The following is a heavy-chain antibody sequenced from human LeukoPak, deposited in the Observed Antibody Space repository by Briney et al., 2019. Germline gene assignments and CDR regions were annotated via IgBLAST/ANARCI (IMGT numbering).Heavy chain of an antibody. CDR2: IYSGGAT. CDR1: GFTVSSSY. V-gene: IGHV3-53*01. D-gene: IGHD2-15*01. CDR3: ARVGAYCSGGNRLGFGS. J-gene: IGHJ4*02. Sequence: GGSLRLSCAASGFTVSSSYMTWVRQAPGKGLEWGSVIYSGGATYYADSVKGRFTISRDNSKNTLFLQMNSLRAEDTAVYYCARVGAYCSGGNRLGFGSWGQGTLVTVSS.